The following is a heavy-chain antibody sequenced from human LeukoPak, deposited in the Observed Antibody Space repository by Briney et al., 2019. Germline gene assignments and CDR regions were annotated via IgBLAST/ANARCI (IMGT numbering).Heavy chain of an antibody. D-gene: IGHD3-22*01. V-gene: IGHV1-69*04. J-gene: IGHJ4*02. CDR3: ARGVPYYYDSSYDY. Sequence: SVKVSCKASGGTFSSYAISWVRQAPGQGLEWMGRIIPILGIANYAQKFQGRVTITADKSTSTAYMELSSLRSADTAVYYCARGVPYYYDSSYDYWGQGTLVTVSS. CDR1: GGTFSSYA. CDR2: IIPILGIA.